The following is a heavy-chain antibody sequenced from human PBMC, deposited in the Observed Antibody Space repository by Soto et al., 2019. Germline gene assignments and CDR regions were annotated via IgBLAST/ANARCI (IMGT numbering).Heavy chain of an antibody. Sequence: EVQLLESGGGLVQPGGSLRLSCAASGFTFSSYAMRWVRQAPGKGLEWVSAISGSGGSTYYADSVKGRFTISRDNSKNTLYLQMNSLRAEDTAVYYCAKTSQNIVLAHVDYWGQGTLVTVSS. CDR3: AKTSQNIVLAHVDY. V-gene: IGHV3-23*01. D-gene: IGHD3-16*02. J-gene: IGHJ4*02. CDR2: ISGSGGST. CDR1: GFTFSSYA.